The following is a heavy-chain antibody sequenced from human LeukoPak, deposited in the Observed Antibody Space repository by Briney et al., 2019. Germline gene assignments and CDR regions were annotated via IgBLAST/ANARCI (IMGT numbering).Heavy chain of an antibody. Sequence: GGSLRLSCAASGFTFSSYGMHWVRQAPCKGLEWVAFIRYDGSNEYYADSVKGRFTISRDNSENTLYLQMNTLRAEDTAVYYCAKDDGDRGYCSTTNCPYYFDFWGQGTLVTVSS. CDR3: AKDDGDRGYCSTTNCPYYFDF. CDR1: GFTFSSYG. CDR2: IRYDGSNE. J-gene: IGHJ4*02. V-gene: IGHV3-30*02. D-gene: IGHD2-2*01.